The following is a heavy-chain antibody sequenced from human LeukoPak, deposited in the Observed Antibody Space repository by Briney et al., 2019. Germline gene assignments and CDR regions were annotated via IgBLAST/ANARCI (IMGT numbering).Heavy chain of an antibody. Sequence: HTGGSLRLSCAASGFTFSSYAMSWVRQAPGKGLEWVSAISGSGGSTYYADSVKGRFTISRDNSKNTLYLQMNSLRAEDTAVYYCAKESYYLSYYYYGMDVWGQGTTVTVSS. CDR2: ISGSGGST. D-gene: IGHD2-21*01. CDR3: AKESYYLSYYYYGMDV. V-gene: IGHV3-23*01. J-gene: IGHJ6*02. CDR1: GFTFSSYA.